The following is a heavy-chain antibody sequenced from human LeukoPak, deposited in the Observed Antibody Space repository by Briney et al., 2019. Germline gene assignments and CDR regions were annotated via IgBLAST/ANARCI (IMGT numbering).Heavy chain of an antibody. CDR1: GYTFTGYY. V-gene: IGHV1-2*02. CDR2: INPNSGGT. D-gene: IGHD3-10*01. CDR3: ARDLVFITMVQGVMYNWFDP. Sequence: GASVKVSCKASGYTFTGYYMHWVRQAPGQGLEWMGWINPNSGGTNYAQKFRGRVTMTRDTSISTAYMELSRLRSDDTAVYYCARDLVFITMVQGVMYNWFDPWGQGTLVTVSS. J-gene: IGHJ5*02.